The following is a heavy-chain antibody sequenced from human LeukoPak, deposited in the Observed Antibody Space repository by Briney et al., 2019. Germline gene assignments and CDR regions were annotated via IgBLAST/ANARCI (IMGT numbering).Heavy chain of an antibody. J-gene: IGHJ5*01. CDR1: GGTVSRYP. Sequence: ASVKVSCKASGGTVSRYPISWVRQAPGQGLEWMGWITAYNGNTNYAQMLQGRVTMTTDTSTSTAYMELRSLRSDDTAVYYCARLVLTYYYDSSGYSTKINWFDSWGQGTLVTVSS. V-gene: IGHV1-18*01. CDR3: ARLVLTYYYDSSGYSTKINWFDS. CDR2: ITAYNGNT. D-gene: IGHD3-22*01.